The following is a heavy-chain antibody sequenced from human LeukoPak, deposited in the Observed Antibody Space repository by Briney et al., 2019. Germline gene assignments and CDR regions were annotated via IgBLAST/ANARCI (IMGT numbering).Heavy chain of an antibody. Sequence: SETLSLTCAVYGGSFSGYYWSWIRQPPGKGLEWIGEINHSGSTNYNPSLKSRVTISADTSKNQFSLKLSSVTAADTAVYYCVRGSYYGGFDPWGQGTLVTVSS. D-gene: IGHD1-26*01. CDR2: INHSGST. CDR1: GGSFSGYY. J-gene: IGHJ5*02. CDR3: VRGSYYGGFDP. V-gene: IGHV4-34*01.